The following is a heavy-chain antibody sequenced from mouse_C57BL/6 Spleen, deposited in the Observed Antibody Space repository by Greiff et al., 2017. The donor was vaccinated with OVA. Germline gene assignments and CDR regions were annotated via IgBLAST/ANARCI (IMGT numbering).Heavy chain of an antibody. V-gene: IGHV5-6*01. Sequence: VQLQQSGGDLVKPGGSLKLSCAASGFTFSSYGMSWVRQTPDKRLEWVATISSGGSYTYDPDSVKGRFTISRDNAKNTLYLQKSSLKSEDTAMYYCASHEVEYDGTGYIDVWGTGTTVTVSS. J-gene: IGHJ1*03. D-gene: IGHD2-14*01. CDR1: GFTFSSYG. CDR2: ISSGGSYT. CDR3: ASHEVEYDGTGYIDV.